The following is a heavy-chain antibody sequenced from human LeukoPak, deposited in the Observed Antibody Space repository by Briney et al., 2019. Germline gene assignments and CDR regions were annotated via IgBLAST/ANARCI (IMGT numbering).Heavy chain of an antibody. V-gene: IGHV4-59*01. Sequence: SETLSLTCTVSGGSISSYYWSWIRQPPGKGLEWIGYIYYSGSTNYNPSLKSRVTISVDTSKNQFSLKLSSVTAADTAVYYCAGSGDGYNFWNAFDIWGQGTMVTVSS. CDR3: AGSGDGYNFWNAFDI. D-gene: IGHD5-24*01. CDR1: GGSISSYY. J-gene: IGHJ3*02. CDR2: IYYSGST.